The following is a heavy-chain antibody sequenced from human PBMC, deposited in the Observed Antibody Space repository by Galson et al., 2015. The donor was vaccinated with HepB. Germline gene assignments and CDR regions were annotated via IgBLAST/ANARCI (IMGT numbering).Heavy chain of an antibody. CDR2: IYYSGST. CDR1: GGSISSGGYY. Sequence: TLSLTCTVSGGSISSGGYYWSWIRQHPGKGLEWIGYIYYSGSTYHNPSLKSRVTISIDTSKNQFFLKLSSVTAADTAVYYCARDRGAHCGGDCYSVEYVFDIWGQGTMVTVSS. D-gene: IGHD2-21*02. J-gene: IGHJ3*02. CDR3: ARDRGAHCGGDCYSVEYVFDI. V-gene: IGHV4-31*03.